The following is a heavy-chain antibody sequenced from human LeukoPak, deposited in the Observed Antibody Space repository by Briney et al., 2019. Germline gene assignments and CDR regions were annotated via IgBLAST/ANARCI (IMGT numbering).Heavy chain of an antibody. CDR3: ASGIPYYYDSSGYYDFDY. Sequence: SVKVSCKASGGTFSSYAISWVRQAPGQGLELMGGIIPIFGTANYAQKFQGRVTITADESTSTAYMELSSLRSEDTAVYYCASGIPYYYDSSGYYDFDYWGQGTLVTVSS. CDR2: IIPIFGTA. CDR1: GGTFSSYA. J-gene: IGHJ4*02. V-gene: IGHV1-69*13. D-gene: IGHD3-22*01.